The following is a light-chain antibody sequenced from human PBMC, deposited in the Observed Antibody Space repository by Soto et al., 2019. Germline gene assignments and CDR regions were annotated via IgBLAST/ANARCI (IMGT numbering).Light chain of an antibody. Sequence: EIVLTQSPATLYLSPGERATLSCRASQSVSNYLAWYQQKPGQAPRLLIYDASNRATGIPARFSGSGSGTDFTLTISSLEPEDFAVYYCQQRSNWPLTFGGGTKVDIK. J-gene: IGKJ4*01. CDR1: QSVSNY. CDR2: DAS. CDR3: QQRSNWPLT. V-gene: IGKV3-11*01.